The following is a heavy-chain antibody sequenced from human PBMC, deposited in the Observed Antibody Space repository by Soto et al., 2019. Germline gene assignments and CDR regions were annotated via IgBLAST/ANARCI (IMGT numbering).Heavy chain of an antibody. Sequence: ASVKVSCKASGYTFTSYGISWVRQAPGQGLEWMGWISAYNGNTNYAQKLQGRVTMTTDTSTSTAYMELRSLRSDDTAVYYCARDRGTYSGGDCYSRWFDPWGQGALVTVSS. J-gene: IGHJ5*02. D-gene: IGHD2-21*02. CDR3: ARDRGTYSGGDCYSRWFDP. CDR1: GYTFTSYG. V-gene: IGHV1-18*01. CDR2: ISAYNGNT.